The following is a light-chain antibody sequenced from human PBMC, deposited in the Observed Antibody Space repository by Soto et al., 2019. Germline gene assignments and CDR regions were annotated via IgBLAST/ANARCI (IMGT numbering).Light chain of an antibody. J-gene: IGLJ2*01. CDR1: SSDFGTYDL. Sequence: QSALTQPASVSGSPGQSITISCTGTSSDFGTYDLVSWYQLHPGKAPKLIIYEDSKRPSGSSNRFSGSRSGNAASLTISGLKAEDEADYYCCSYAGSLLFGGGTKLTVL. CDR3: CSYAGSLL. CDR2: EDS. V-gene: IGLV2-23*01.